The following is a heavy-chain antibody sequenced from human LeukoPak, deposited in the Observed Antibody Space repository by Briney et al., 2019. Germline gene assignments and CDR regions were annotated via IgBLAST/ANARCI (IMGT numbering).Heavy chain of an antibody. J-gene: IGHJ3*02. D-gene: IGHD3-22*01. CDR1: GGSISSGGYS. V-gene: IGHV4-30-2*01. Sequence: SETLSLTCAVSGGSISSGGYSWSWIRQPPGKGLEWIGYIYHSGSTYYNPSLKSRVTISVDRSKNQFSLKLSSVTAADTAVYYCARVTDYYDSSGSYDAFDIWGQGTMVTVSS. CDR2: IYHSGST. CDR3: ARVTDYYDSSGSYDAFDI.